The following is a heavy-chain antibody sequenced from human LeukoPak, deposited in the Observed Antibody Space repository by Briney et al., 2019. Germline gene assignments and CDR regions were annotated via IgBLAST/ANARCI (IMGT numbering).Heavy chain of an antibody. CDR1: GGSISSTSYY. Sequence: KSSETLSLTCTVSGGSISSTSYYWGWIRQPPGKGLEWIGSIYYSGSTYYSPSLKSRVTISVDTSKNQFSLKLSSVTGADTAVFYCARGPPYAPGVLDVWGKGTTVTISS. D-gene: IGHD7-27*01. J-gene: IGHJ6*04. V-gene: IGHV4-39*01. CDR2: IYYSGST. CDR3: ARGPPYAPGVLDV.